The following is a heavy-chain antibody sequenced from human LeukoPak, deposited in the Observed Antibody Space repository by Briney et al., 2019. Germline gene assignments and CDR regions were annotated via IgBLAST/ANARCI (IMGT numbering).Heavy chain of an antibody. D-gene: IGHD3-9*01. CDR2: ISAYNGNT. CDR3: ARGDDILTGNNNWFDP. V-gene: IGHV1-18*01. CDR1: GYTFTSYG. J-gene: IGHJ5*02. Sequence: ASVKVSCKASGYTFTSYGISWVRQAPGQGLEWMGWISAYNGNTNYAQKLQGRVTMTTDTSTSTAYMELRSLRSDDTAVYYCARGDDILTGNNNWFDPWGQGTLVTVSS.